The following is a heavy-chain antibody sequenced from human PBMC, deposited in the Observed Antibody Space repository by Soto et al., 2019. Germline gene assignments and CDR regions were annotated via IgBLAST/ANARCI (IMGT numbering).Heavy chain of an antibody. Sequence: QVQLVQSGAEVKKPGSSVKVSCKASGGTFSSYAISWVRQAPGQGLEWMGGIIPIFGTANYAQKFQGRVTFPGDESRGKAYMELSGLSFEDTPGYYGPGSTHSLVGIGYSDGFDPWGQGTLVTVS. V-gene: IGHV1-69*01. J-gene: IGHJ5*02. CDR1: GGTFSSYA. CDR2: IIPIFGTA. CDR3: PGSTHSLVGIGYSDGFDP. D-gene: IGHD3-22*01.